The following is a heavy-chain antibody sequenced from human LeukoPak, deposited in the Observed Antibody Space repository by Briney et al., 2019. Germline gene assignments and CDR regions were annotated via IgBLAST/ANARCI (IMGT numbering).Heavy chain of an antibody. CDR1: GFTINYFW. V-gene: IGHV3-7*03. D-gene: IGHD3/OR15-3a*01. J-gene: IGHJ4*02. CDR2: IKQDGSEK. CDR3: AKAGRTGGPLDY. Sequence: GGSLRLSCAASGFTINYFWMTWVRQAPGKGLEWVANIKQDGSEKYYVDSVKGRFTISRDNAKNSLYLQMNSLRAEDTAVYYCAKAGRTGGPLDYWGQGTLVTVSS.